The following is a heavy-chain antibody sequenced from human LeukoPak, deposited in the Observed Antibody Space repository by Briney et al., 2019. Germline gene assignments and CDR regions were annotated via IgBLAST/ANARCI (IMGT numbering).Heavy chain of an antibody. J-gene: IGHJ3*02. D-gene: IGHD5-24*01. CDR1: GVSISSYY. CDR2: IYYSGST. CDR3: ARDRREFDI. Sequence: PSETLSLTGTVSGVSISSYYWSWIRQPPGKGLEWIGYIYYSGSTNYNPSLKSRVTISVDTSKNQFSLKLSSVTAADTAVYYCARDRREFDIWGQGTMVTVSS. V-gene: IGHV4-59*01.